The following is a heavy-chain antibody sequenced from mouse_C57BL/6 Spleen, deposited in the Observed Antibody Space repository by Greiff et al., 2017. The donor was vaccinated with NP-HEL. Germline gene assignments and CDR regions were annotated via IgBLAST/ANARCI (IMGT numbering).Heavy chain of an antibody. J-gene: IGHJ3*01. V-gene: IGHV1-61*01. D-gene: IGHD1-1*02. Sequence: VQLQQPGAELVRPGSSVKLSCKASGYTFTSYWMDWVKQRPGQGLEWIGNIYPSDGETHYNQKFKDKATLTVDKSSSTAYMQLSSLTSEDSAGYYCARVGMAYWGQGTLVTVSA. CDR3: ARVGMAY. CDR2: IYPSDGET. CDR1: GYTFTSYW.